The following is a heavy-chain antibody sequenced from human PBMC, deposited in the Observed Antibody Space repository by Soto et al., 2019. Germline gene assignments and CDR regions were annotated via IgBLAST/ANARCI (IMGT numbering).Heavy chain of an antibody. CDR3: ARSQFAYLWGTSGYFDS. CDR1: GYSFTTHW. CDR2: IYPGDSDA. V-gene: IGHV5-51*01. Sequence: PGESLKISCKGSGYSFTTHWVGWVRQMPGKGLEWMGIIYPGDSDARYSPSFQGQVTISVDESITTAFLQWSSLTASDTAMYYCARSQFAYLWGTSGYFDSWGQGTLVTVSS. D-gene: IGHD3-16*01. J-gene: IGHJ4*02.